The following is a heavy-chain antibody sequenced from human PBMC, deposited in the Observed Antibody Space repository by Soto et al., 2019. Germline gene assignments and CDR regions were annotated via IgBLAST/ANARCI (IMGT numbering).Heavy chain of an antibody. CDR2: IRSKAYGGTT. D-gene: IGHD3-22*01. Sequence: GGSLRLSCTAPGFTFGDYAMSWFRQAPGKGLEWVGFIRSKAYGGTTEYAASVKGRFTISRDDSKSIAYLQMNSLKTEDTAVYYCTRVGYYDSSGYFSYYYYYGMDVWGQGTTVTVSS. CDR3: TRVGYYDSSGYFSYYYYYGMDV. CDR1: GFTFGDYA. V-gene: IGHV3-49*03. J-gene: IGHJ6*02.